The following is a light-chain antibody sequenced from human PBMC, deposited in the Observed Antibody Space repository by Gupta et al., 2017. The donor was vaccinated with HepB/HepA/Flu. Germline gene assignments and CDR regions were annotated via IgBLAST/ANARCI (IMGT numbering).Light chain of an antibody. CDR3: QQKNNFPIT. CDR1: QDVDNW. Sequence: DILLTQSPSPVSASVGDRVTISCRASQDVDNWLVWYQQRPGKAPKLLIYHSSTVQTGVPSRFSGSGSGTEFTLTISSRHPEDFATYYCQQKNNFPITFGQGTQVDIK. CDR2: HSS. V-gene: IGKV1-12*01. J-gene: IGKJ5*01.